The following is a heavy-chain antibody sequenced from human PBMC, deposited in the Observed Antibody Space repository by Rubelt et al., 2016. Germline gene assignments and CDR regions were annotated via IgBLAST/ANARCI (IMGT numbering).Heavy chain of an antibody. CDR3: ARGMLGTQYRLSPFDY. Sequence: GGSLRLSCAVSGFTFDDYAMHWVRQAPGKGLEWAALVLYDGTRKYYSDSVKGRFTISRDNAKNSLYLQMNSLRAEDTAVHYCARGMLGTQYRLSPFDYWGQGTLVTVSS. CDR1: GFTFDDYA. D-gene: IGHD3-10*02. CDR2: VLYDGTRK. V-gene: IGHV3-30*04. J-gene: IGHJ4*02.